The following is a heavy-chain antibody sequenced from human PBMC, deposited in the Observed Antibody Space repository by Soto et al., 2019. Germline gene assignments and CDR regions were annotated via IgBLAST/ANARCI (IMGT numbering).Heavy chain of an antibody. CDR1: GGSFSGYY. CDR3: ARVDYYDSSGPYYFDY. D-gene: IGHD3-22*01. J-gene: IGHJ4*02. V-gene: IGHV4-34*01. CDR2: INHSGST. Sequence: SETLSLTCAVYGGSFSGYYWSWIRQPPGKGLEWIGEINHSGSTNYNPSLKSRVTISVDTSKNQFSLKLSPVTAADTAVYYCARVDYYDSSGPYYFDYWGQGTLVTVSS.